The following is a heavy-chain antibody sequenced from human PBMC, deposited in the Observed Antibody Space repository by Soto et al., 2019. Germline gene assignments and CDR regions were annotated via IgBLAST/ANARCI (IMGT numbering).Heavy chain of an antibody. D-gene: IGHD6-19*01. Sequence: ASVKVSCKASGCTFTGYYMHWVRQAPGQGLEWMGWINPNSGGTNYAQKLQGRVTMTRDTSISTAYMELSRLRSDDTAVYYCAREYSSGFLPSDYWGQGTLVTVSS. CDR1: GCTFTGYY. J-gene: IGHJ4*02. CDR3: AREYSSGFLPSDY. CDR2: INPNSGGT. V-gene: IGHV1-2*02.